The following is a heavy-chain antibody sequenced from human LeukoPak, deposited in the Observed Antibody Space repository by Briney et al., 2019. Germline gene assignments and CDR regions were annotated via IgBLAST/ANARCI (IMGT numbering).Heavy chain of an antibody. CDR3: ARGGDIVVVPAAIGWFDP. D-gene: IGHD2-2*01. V-gene: IGHV4-34*01. CDR1: GGSFSGYY. Sequence: SETLSLTCAVYGGSFSGYYWSWIRQPPGKGLEWIGEINHSGSTNYNPSLKSRVTISVDTSKNQFSLKLSSVTAADTAVYYCARGGDIVVVPAAIGWFDPWGQGTLVTVSS. CDR2: INHSGST. J-gene: IGHJ5*02.